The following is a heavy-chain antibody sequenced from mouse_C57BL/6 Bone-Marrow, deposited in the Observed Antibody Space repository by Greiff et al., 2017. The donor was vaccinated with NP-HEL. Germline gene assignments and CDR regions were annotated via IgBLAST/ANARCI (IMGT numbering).Heavy chain of an antibody. CDR2: IYPGNSDT. D-gene: IGHD1-1*01. Sequence: EVQLQQSGTVLARPGASVKMSCKTSGYTFTSYWMHWVKQRPGQGLEWIGAIYPGNSDTSYNQKFKGKAKLTAVTSASNAYMELSSLTNEDSAVYYCTRSGVHYYGSRLYAMDYWGQGTSVTVSS. CDR3: TRSGVHYYGSRLYAMDY. J-gene: IGHJ4*01. V-gene: IGHV1-5*01. CDR1: GYTFTSYW.